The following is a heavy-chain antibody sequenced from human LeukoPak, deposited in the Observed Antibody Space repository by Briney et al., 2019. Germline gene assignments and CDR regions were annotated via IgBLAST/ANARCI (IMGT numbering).Heavy chain of an antibody. D-gene: IGHD6-19*01. CDR1: GFTFSSYA. J-gene: IGHJ4*02. CDR2: ISYDGSNK. V-gene: IGHV3-30-3*01. Sequence: GGSLRLSCAASGFTFSSYAMHWVRQAPGKGLEWVAVISYDGSNKYYADSAKGRFTISRDNSKNTLYLQMNSLRAEDTAVYYCARAEQWLRDQIYYFDYWGQGTLVTVSS. CDR3: ARAEQWLRDQIYYFDY.